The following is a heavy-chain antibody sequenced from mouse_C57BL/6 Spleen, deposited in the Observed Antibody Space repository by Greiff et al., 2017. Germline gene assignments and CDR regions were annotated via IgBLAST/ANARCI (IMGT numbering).Heavy chain of an antibody. CDR1: GYTFTDYY. J-gene: IGHJ3*01. Sequence: VKLVESGAELVRPGASVKLSCKASGYTFTDYYINWVKQRPGQGLEWIARIYPGSGNTYYNEKFKGKATLTAEKSSSTAYMQLSSLTSEDSAVYFCARLQAYWGQGTLVTVSA. CDR3: ARLQAY. CDR2: IYPGSGNT. D-gene: IGHD6-1*01. V-gene: IGHV1-76*01.